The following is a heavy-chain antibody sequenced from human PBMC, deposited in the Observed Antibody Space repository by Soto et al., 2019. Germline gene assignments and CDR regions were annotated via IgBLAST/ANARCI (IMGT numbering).Heavy chain of an antibody. CDR2: ISSSSSTI. V-gene: IGHV3-48*01. D-gene: IGHD2-15*01. Sequence: EVQLVESGGGLVQPGGSLRLSCAASGFTFSSYSMNWVRQAPGKGLEWVSYISSSSSTIYYADSVKGRFTISRDNAKNSLYLQMNSLRAEDTAVYYCATDIVVVVAPNAFDIWGQGTMFTVSS. CDR1: GFTFSSYS. CDR3: ATDIVVVVAPNAFDI. J-gene: IGHJ3*02.